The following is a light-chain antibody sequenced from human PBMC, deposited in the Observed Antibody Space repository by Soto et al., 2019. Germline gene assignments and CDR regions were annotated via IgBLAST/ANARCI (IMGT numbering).Light chain of an antibody. CDR1: QSVSSY. CDR2: DAS. Sequence: EIVLSQSPATLSLSPGERATVSCRASQSVSSYLAWYQQKPGQAPRLLISDASNRATGIPARFSGSGSGTDFTLTISSLEPDDFAVYYCQHCSSWPLTFGERTKVEIK. V-gene: IGKV3-11*01. J-gene: IGKJ4*01. CDR3: QHCSSWPLT.